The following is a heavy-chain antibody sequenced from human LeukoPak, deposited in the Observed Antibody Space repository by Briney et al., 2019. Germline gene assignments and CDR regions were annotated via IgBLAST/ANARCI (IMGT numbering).Heavy chain of an antibody. J-gene: IGHJ5*02. D-gene: IGHD6-19*01. CDR3: PRYIAVAGAVSWFDP. Sequence: GESLKISCKGSGYSFTSYWIGWVRQMPGKGLEWMGIIYPGDSDTRYSPSFQGQVTISADKSISTAYLQWSSLKASDTAMYYCPRYIAVAGAVSWFDPWGQGTLVTVSS. CDR2: IYPGDSDT. CDR1: GYSFTSYW. V-gene: IGHV5-51*01.